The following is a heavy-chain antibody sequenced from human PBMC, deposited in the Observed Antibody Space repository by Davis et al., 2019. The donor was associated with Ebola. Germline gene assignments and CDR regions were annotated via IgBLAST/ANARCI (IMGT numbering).Heavy chain of an antibody. CDR2: INPSGGST. CDR3: ARDGGDSSGWYNYYYYGMDV. J-gene: IGHJ6*04. Sequence: ASVKVSCKASGYTFTSYYMHWVRQAPGQGLEWMGIINPSGGSTSYEQKFQGRVTMTRDTSTSTVYMELSSLRSEDTAVYYCARDGGDSSGWYNYYYYGMDVWGKGTTVTVSS. V-gene: IGHV1-46*01. D-gene: IGHD6-19*01. CDR1: GYTFTSYY.